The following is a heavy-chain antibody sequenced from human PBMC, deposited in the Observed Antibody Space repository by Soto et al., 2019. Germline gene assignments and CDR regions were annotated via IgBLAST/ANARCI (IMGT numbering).Heavy chain of an antibody. CDR3: ARIALGSWQGGWFDP. CDR2: IYHSGST. Sequence: SETLSLACAASGGSISSSNWWSWVRQPPGKGLEWIGEIYHSGSTNYNPSLKSRVTISVDKSKNQFSLKLSSVTAADTAVYYCARIALGSWQGGWFDPWSQGTLVTVSS. J-gene: IGHJ5*02. D-gene: IGHD6-13*01. V-gene: IGHV4-4*02. CDR1: GGSISSSNW.